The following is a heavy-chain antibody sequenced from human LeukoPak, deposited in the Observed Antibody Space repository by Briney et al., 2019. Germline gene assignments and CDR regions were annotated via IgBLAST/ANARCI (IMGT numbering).Heavy chain of an antibody. Sequence: ASVKVSCKASGYTFTSYYMHWVRQAPGQGLEWMGIINPSGGSTNYAQKFQGRVTITADKSTSTAYMELSSLRSEDTAVYYCARDIPSLRAFDIWGQGTMVTVSS. V-gene: IGHV1-46*01. CDR3: ARDIPSLRAFDI. D-gene: IGHD4-17*01. J-gene: IGHJ3*02. CDR2: INPSGGST. CDR1: GYTFTSYY.